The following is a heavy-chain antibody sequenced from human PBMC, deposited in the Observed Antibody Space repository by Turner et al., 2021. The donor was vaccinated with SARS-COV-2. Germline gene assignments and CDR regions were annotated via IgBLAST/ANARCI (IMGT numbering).Heavy chain of an antibody. CDR1: GFTLSTYS. J-gene: IGHJ4*02. CDR2: ISGTTTTI. CDR3: AREHYDFWSGYFY. D-gene: IGHD3-3*01. V-gene: IGHV3-48*01. Sequence: EVQLVESGGGLVQPGGSLRLSCAASGFTLSTYSMSWVRQATGKGTEWVSYISGTTTTIYYADSVKGRFTISRDNAKNSLYLQMNNLRAEDTAMYYCAREHYDFWSGYFYWGQGTLVTVSS.